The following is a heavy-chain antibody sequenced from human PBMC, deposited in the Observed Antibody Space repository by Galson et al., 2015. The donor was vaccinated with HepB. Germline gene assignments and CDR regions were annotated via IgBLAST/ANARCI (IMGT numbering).Heavy chain of an antibody. D-gene: IGHD3-3*01. CDR2: INPNSGGT. J-gene: IGHJ6*02. CDR1: GSSFTGYY. CDR3: TTRGWSGSLYGVDV. Sequence: SVTVSCKASGSSFTGYYMHWVRQAPGQGLEWMGWINPNSGGTNYAQKFQGRVTMTRDTSISTAYMELSSLRSDDTAVYYCTTRGWSGSLYGVDVWGQGTTVTVSS. V-gene: IGHV1-2*02.